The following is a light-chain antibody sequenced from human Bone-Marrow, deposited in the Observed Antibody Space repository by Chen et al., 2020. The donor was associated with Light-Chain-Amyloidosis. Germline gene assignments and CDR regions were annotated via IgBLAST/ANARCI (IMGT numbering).Light chain of an antibody. J-gene: IGLJ3*02. CDR1: VLANRY. CDR2: KAT. Sequence: SYELTQPPSVSVSPGQTARITCSGDVLANRYSRWFQQKPGQAQVLVIYKATERPSGIPERFSGSSSGTIVTLTITGAQVEDEADYYCYSAADNNLWVFGGGTKLTVL. V-gene: IGLV3-27*01. CDR3: YSAADNNLWV.